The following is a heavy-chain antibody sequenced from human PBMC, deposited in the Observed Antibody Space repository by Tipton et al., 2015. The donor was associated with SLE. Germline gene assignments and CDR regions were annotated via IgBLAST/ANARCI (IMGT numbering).Heavy chain of an antibody. CDR3: ARTGYSSSWLYFQH. V-gene: IGHV4-34*01. J-gene: IGHJ1*01. Sequence: GSLRLSCAVYGGSFSGYYWSWIRQPPGKGLEWIGEINHSGSTNYNPSLKSRVTISVDTSKNQFSLKLGSVTAADTAVYYRARTGYSSSWLYFQHWGQGTRVTVSS. CDR1: GGSFSGYY. D-gene: IGHD6-13*01. CDR2: INHSGST.